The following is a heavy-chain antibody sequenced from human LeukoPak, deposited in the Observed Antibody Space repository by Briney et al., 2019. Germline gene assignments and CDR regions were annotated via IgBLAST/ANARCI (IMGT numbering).Heavy chain of an antibody. CDR3: ARETSTSKTVRFDP. Sequence: GGSLRLSCVGSGFAFGVHAMSWVRQAPGKGPEWVATIGSGADLFYAESVKGRFTISRDNAKNSLYLQMNSLRAEDTAVYYCARETSTSKTVRFDPWGQGTLVTVSS. CDR2: IGSGADL. J-gene: IGHJ5*02. CDR1: GFAFGVHA. D-gene: IGHD2-2*01. V-gene: IGHV3-69-1*01.